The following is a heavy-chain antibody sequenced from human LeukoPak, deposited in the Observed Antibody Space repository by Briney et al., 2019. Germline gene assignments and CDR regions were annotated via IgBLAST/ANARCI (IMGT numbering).Heavy chain of an antibody. CDR3: ARVPLDIVVVPAAIIGHYYYMDV. Sequence: ASETLSLTCTVSGGSISSYDWSWIRQPPGKGLEWVGYIYYSGSTNYNPSLKSRVTISVDTSKNQFSLQLSSVTAADTAVYYCARVPLDIVVVPAAIIGHYYYMDVWGKGTTVSVSS. CDR2: IYYSGST. CDR1: GGSISSYD. D-gene: IGHD2-2*02. V-gene: IGHV4-59*01. J-gene: IGHJ6*03.